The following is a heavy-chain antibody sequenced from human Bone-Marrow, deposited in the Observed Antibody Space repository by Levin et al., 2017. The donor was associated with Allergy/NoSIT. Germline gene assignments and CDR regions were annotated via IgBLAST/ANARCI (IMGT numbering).Heavy chain of an antibody. V-gene: IGHV3-53*01. CDR2: IYSGGST. CDR3: ARRSYSRSASLGY. D-gene: IGHD2-21*01. Sequence: LSLPCAASGFPVGNNYMSWVRQAPGKGLEWVSLIYSGGSTHYADSVKGRFTISRDSSKNTLYLQMNSLGAEDTAMYYCARRSYSRSASLGYWGQGTLVTVSS. J-gene: IGHJ4*02. CDR1: GFPVGNNY.